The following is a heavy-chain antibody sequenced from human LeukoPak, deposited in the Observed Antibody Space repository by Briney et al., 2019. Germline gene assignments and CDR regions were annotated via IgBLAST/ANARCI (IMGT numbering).Heavy chain of an antibody. J-gene: IGHJ4*02. CDR2: ISSSGSTI. V-gene: IGHV3-48*03. CDR1: GFTFSSYE. CDR3: ARAPGYCSGGSCFPAGNFDY. D-gene: IGHD2-15*01. Sequence: GASLRLSCAASGFTFSSYEMNWVRQAPGKVLEWVSYISSSGSTIYYADSVKGRFTISRDNAKNSLYLQMNSLRAEDTAVYYCARAPGYCSGGSCFPAGNFDYWGQGTLVTVSS.